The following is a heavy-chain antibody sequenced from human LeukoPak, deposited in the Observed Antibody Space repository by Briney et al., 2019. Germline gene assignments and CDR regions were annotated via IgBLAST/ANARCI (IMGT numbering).Heavy chain of an antibody. V-gene: IGHV4-31*03. Sequence: QSSETLSLTCTVAGGAISGGEHYWNWVRQHPGKGLEWIGCIHPSGNVYYNPSLMGRSTISVDTSQSHFSLNLASVTAADTVVYYCARGADAYKVADWSPGTLVTVSS. CDR1: GGAISGGEHY. CDR3: ARGADAYKVAD. D-gene: IGHD5-24*01. CDR2: IHPSGNV. J-gene: IGHJ4*02.